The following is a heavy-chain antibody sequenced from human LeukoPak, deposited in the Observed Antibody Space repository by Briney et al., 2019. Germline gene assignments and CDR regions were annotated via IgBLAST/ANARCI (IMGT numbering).Heavy chain of an antibody. CDR2: IHHSGGT. D-gene: IGHD3-10*01. J-gene: IGHJ4*02. V-gene: IGHV4-34*01. CDR1: GESMIGHY. CDR3: ARATASGTGRAYDH. Sequence: SETLSLTCAVYGESMIGHYWTWIRQPPGKRLEWIGEIHHSGGTNSNPSLKNRLTMSIDMSKNQFSLKLKSVTAADTAVYYCARATASGTGRAYDHWAQGNLVPVSS.